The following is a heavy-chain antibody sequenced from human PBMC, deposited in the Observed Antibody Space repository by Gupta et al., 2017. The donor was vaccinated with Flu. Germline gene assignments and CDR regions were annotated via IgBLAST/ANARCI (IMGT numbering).Heavy chain of an antibody. J-gene: IGHJ5*02. D-gene: IGHD1-1*01. CDR2: INHSGST. CDR1: GGSFSGYY. Sequence: QVQLQQWGAGLLKPSETLSLTCAVYGGSFSGYYWSWIRQPPGKGLEWIGEINHSGSTNYNPSLKSRVTISVDTSKNQFSLKLSSVTAADTAVYYCATRRRYGWFDPWGQGTLVTVSS. CDR3: ATRRRYGWFDP. V-gene: IGHV4-34*01.